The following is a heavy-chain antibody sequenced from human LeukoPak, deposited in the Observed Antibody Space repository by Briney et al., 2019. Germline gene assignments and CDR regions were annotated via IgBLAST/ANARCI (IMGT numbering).Heavy chain of an antibody. J-gene: IGHJ6*02. D-gene: IGHD6-19*01. CDR2: INPSGGST. CDR3: ARVGYSSGWYSNYYGMDV. V-gene: IGHV1-46*01. Sequence: ASVKVSCKASGYTFTSYYMHWVRQAPGQGLEWMGIINPSGGSTSYAQKFQGRLTMTRDTSTSTVYMELSSLRSGDTAVYYCARVGYSSGWYSNYYGMDVWGQGTTVTVSS. CDR1: GYTFTSYY.